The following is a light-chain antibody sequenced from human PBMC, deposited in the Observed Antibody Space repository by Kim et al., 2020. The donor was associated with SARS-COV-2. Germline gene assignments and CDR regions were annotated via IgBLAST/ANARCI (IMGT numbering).Light chain of an antibody. V-gene: IGLV3-1*01. CDR3: QTWDRSSQWV. CDR1: EVGYKY. CDR2: ADN. Sequence: VSPGQTATITCSGDEVGYKYACWYQQKAGQSPVLVIYADNKRPSGIPERFSGSNSGSTATLTISGTQAMDEADYYCQTWDRSSQWVFGGGTQLTVL. J-gene: IGLJ3*02.